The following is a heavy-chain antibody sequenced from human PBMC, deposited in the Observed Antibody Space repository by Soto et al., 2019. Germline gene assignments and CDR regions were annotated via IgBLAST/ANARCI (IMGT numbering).Heavy chain of an antibody. CDR3: ARDGKDFWSGTNWFDP. D-gene: IGHD3-3*01. CDR1: GYTFTSYA. CDR2: INAGNGNT. V-gene: IGHV1-3*01. J-gene: IGHJ5*02. Sequence: ASVKVSCKASGYTFTSYAMHWVRQAPGQRLEWMGWINAGNGNTKYSQKFQGRVTITRDTSASTAYMELSSLRSEDTAVYYCARDGKDFWSGTNWFDPWGQGTLVTVSS.